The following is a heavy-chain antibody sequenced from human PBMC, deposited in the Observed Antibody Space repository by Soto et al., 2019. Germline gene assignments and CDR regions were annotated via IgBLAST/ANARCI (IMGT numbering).Heavy chain of an antibody. CDR2: IKEDGSEK. V-gene: IGHV3-7*04. D-gene: IGHD1-26*01. CDR1: GFTFSSYW. CDR3: ARDFGGP. J-gene: IGHJ5*02. Sequence: EVQLVESGGGLVQPGGSLRLSCTASGFTFSSYWMNWVRQAPGKGLEWVGNIKEDGSEKFYVDSVKGRFTISRDNAKNSLYLHMNSLRVEDTAIYFCARDFGGPWGQGTLVTVSS.